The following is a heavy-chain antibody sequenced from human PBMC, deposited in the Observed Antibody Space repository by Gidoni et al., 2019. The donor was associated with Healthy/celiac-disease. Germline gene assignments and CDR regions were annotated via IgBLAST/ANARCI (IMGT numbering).Heavy chain of an antibody. CDR2: IRSKANSYAT. J-gene: IGHJ4*02. Sequence: EVQLVESGGGLVQPGGSLTLSCAASGFTFSGSAMHWVRQASGKGLEWVGRIRSKANSYATAYAASVKGRFTISRDDSKNTAYLQMNSLKTEDTAVYYCTARIAAAGTSLGYWGQGTLVTVSS. CDR1: GFTFSGSA. CDR3: TARIAAAGTSLGY. D-gene: IGHD6-13*01. V-gene: IGHV3-73*02.